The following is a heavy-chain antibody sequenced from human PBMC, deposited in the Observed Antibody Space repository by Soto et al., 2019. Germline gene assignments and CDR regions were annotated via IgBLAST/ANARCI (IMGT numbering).Heavy chain of an antibody. V-gene: IGHV3-33*01. Sequence: QVQLVESGGGVVQPGKSLRLSCAASGFTFSNYGMHWVRQAPGKGLEWVAGIWYDGSNKYYADSVKGRFTISRDDSKNTLYLQMSSLRAEDTAVYYCARERWSGNYPLDYWGQGTLVTVSS. D-gene: IGHD3-3*01. CDR1: GFTFSNYG. CDR3: ARERWSGNYPLDY. J-gene: IGHJ4*02. CDR2: IWYDGSNK.